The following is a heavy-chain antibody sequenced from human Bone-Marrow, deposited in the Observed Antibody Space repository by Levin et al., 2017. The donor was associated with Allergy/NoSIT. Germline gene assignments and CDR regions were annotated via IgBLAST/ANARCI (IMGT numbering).Heavy chain of an antibody. CDR3: ARGLEGYYYYGMDV. V-gene: IGHV4-59*01. J-gene: IGHJ6*02. Sequence: SQTLSLTCTVSGGSISSYYWSWIRQPPGKGLEWIGYIYYSGSTNHNPSLKSRVTISVDTSKNQFSLKLSSVTAADTAVYYCARGLEGYYYYGMDVWGQGTTVTVSS. CDR1: GGSISSYY. D-gene: IGHD5-12*01. CDR2: IYYSGST.